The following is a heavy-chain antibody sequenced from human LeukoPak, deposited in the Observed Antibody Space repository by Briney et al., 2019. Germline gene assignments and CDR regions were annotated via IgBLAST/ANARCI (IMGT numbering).Heavy chain of an antibody. CDR3: ATLTTPGWFNP. J-gene: IGHJ5*02. CDR2: LYFGGDT. CDR1: NVSIRSHDHK. V-gene: IGHV4-39*07. D-gene: IGHD1-1*01. Sequence: PSETLSLTCSVSNVSIRSHDHKWAWIRQPPGKGLEWIGSLYFGGDTYYNPSLKSRVVISVDTSKNQFSLKLSSVTAADTAVYYCATLTTPGWFNPWGQGTLVTVSS.